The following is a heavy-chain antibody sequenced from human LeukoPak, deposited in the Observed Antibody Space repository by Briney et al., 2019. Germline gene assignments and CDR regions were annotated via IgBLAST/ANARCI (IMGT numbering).Heavy chain of an antibody. J-gene: IGHJ4*02. CDR2: IYYSGST. V-gene: IGHV4-59*12. CDR3: AREVHDYVWGSYLADY. Sequence: SETLSLTCTVSGGSITSYYWSWIRQPPGKGLEWIGYIYYSGSTTYNSSLKSRVTISVDTSKNQFSLKLSSVTAADTAVYYCAREVHDYVWGSYLADYWGQGTLVTVSS. D-gene: IGHD3-16*02. CDR1: GGSITSYY.